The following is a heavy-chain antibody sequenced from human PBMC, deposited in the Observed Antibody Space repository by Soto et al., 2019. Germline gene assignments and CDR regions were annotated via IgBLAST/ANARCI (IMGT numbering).Heavy chain of an antibody. J-gene: IGHJ4*02. D-gene: IGHD3-10*01. CDR3: TRDAPLWFGELSQ. CDR1: GGSISSGEYY. Sequence: SETLSLTCTVSGGSISSGEYYWTWIRQPPGKGLEWIGYISYSGSTHYSPSLKSRVSITVDTSKNQFSLNLASVSAEDTAVYYCTRDAPLWFGELSQWGQGTLVTVS. CDR2: ISYSGST. V-gene: IGHV4-30-4*01.